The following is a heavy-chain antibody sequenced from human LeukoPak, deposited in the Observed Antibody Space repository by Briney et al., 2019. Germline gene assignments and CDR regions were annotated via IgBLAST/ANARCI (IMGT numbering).Heavy chain of an antibody. CDR3: ARALGIVGAKGAFDI. CDR1: GFTFSSYS. J-gene: IGHJ3*02. CDR2: ISSSSSYI. Sequence: PGGSLRLSCAASGFTFSSYSMNWVRQAPGKGLEWVSSISSSSSYIYCADSVKGRFTISRDNAKNSLYLQMNSLRAEDTAVYYCARALGIVGAKGAFDIWGQGTMVTVSS. D-gene: IGHD1-26*01. V-gene: IGHV3-21*01.